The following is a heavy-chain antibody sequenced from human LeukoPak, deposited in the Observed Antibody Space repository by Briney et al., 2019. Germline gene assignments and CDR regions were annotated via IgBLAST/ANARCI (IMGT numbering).Heavy chain of an antibody. V-gene: IGHV4-59*01. J-gene: IGHJ4*02. CDR2: INSRTGT. Sequence: SETLSLTCTVSGGSITNYYWSWIRQTPGKGLEWIGYINSRTGTYYNPSLTSRVTISLDTSKNQFSLYLTSVTAADTAVYYCARDRGGTADNWGQGNLVTVSS. CDR1: GGSITNYY. CDR3: ARDRGGTADN. D-gene: IGHD2-21*02.